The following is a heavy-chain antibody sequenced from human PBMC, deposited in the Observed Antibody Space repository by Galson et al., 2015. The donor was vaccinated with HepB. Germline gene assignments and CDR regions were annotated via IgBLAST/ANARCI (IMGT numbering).Heavy chain of an antibody. CDR3: ASDLLTGYPLFYHYYYIDV. Sequence: SLRLSCAASGFTFSSYTMNWVRQAPGKGLEWVSSISGSSSYVYYADSVKGRFTISRDNAKNSLYLQLNSLRAEDTAVYYCASDLLTGYPLFYHYYYIDVCGKGTSVTVAS. CDR1: GFTFSSYT. CDR2: ISGSSSYV. J-gene: IGHJ6*03. D-gene: IGHD3-9*01. V-gene: IGHV3-21*01.